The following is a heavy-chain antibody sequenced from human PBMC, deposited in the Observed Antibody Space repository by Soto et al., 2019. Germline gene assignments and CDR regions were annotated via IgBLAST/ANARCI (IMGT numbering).Heavy chain of an antibody. Sequence: EVQLVESGGGLVKPGGSLRLSCAASGFTFSIYSMNWVRQAPGKGLECISSINSGSAYVNDTDSVKGRFTISRDDARNLLHLQMNILSAEDTAVYYCARDYGDYWGGRYLDFWGKGILVTVSS. D-gene: IGHD4-17*01. V-gene: IGHV3-21*01. CDR2: INSGSAYV. J-gene: IGHJ4*02. CDR3: ARDYGDYWGGRYLDF. CDR1: GFTFSIYS.